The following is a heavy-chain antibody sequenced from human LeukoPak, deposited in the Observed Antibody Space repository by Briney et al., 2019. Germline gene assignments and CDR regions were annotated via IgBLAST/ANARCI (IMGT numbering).Heavy chain of an antibody. CDR3: AGPYYDILTGYYRSSDY. CDR2: IYYSGST. CDR1: GGSISSSSYY. Sequence: SETLSLTCTVSGGSISSSSYYWGWIRQPPGKGLEWIGSIYYSGSTYYNPSPKSRVTISVDTSKNQFSLKLSSVTAADTAVYYCAGPYYDILTGYYRSSDYWGQGTLVTVSS. J-gene: IGHJ4*02. D-gene: IGHD3-9*01. V-gene: IGHV4-39*07.